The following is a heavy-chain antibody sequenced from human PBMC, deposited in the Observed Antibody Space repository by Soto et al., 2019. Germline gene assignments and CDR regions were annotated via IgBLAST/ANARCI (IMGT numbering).Heavy chain of an antibody. CDR2: ISYDGSNK. CDR3: AGVRSSTTPLFFDY. V-gene: IGHV3-30-3*01. CDR1: GFTFSSYA. D-gene: IGHD2-2*01. Sequence: GGSLRLXCAASGFTFSSYAMHWVRQAPGKGLEWVAVISYDGSNKYYADSVKGRFTISRDNSKNTLYLQMTSLRAEDTAVYYCAGVRSSTTPLFFDYWGQGTLVTVSS. J-gene: IGHJ4*02.